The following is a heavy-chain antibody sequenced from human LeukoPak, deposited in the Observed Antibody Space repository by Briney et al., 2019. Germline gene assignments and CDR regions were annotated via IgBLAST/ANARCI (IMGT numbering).Heavy chain of an antibody. Sequence: PGRSLRLSCAASGFTFSSYSMNWVRQAPGKGLEWVSYISSSSSTIYYADSVKGRFTISRDNAKNSLYLQMNSLRAEDTAVYYCARDALPGQLLSSWFDPWGQGTLVTVSS. J-gene: IGHJ5*02. V-gene: IGHV3-48*01. D-gene: IGHD2-2*01. CDR2: ISSSSSTI. CDR1: GFTFSSYS. CDR3: ARDALPGQLLSSWFDP.